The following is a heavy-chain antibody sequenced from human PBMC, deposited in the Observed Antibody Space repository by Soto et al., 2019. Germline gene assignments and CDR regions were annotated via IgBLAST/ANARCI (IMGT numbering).Heavy chain of an antibody. D-gene: IGHD6-13*01. V-gene: IGHV1-46*01. Sequence: ASVKVSCKASGYTFTSYYMHWVRQAPGQGLEWMGIINPSGGSTSYAQKFQGRVTMTEDTSTDTAYMELSSLRSEDTAVYYCATGRIAAAGTTLWFDYWGQGTLVTVSS. CDR1: GYTFTSYY. CDR2: INPSGGST. J-gene: IGHJ4*02. CDR3: ATGRIAAAGTTLWFDY.